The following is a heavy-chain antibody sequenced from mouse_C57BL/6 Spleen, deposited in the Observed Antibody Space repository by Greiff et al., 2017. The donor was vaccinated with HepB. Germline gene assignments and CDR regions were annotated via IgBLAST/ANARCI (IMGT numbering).Heavy chain of an antibody. CDR3: AREGTTVGFDY. CDR1: GYTFTSYW. Sequence: VQLQQSGAELVKPGASVKLSCKASGYTFTSYWMHWVKQRPGQGLEWIGMIHPNSGSTNYNEKFKSKATLTVDKSSSTAYMQLSSLTSEDSAVYYCAREGTTVGFDYWGQGTTLTVSS. CDR2: IHPNSGST. D-gene: IGHD1-1*01. V-gene: IGHV1-64*01. J-gene: IGHJ2*01.